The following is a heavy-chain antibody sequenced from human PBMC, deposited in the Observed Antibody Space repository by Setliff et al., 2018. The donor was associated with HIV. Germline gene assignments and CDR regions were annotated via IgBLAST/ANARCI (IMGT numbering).Heavy chain of an antibody. J-gene: IGHJ4*02. CDR1: GYTFSEYA. D-gene: IGHD2-2*01. Sequence: ASVKVSCKASGYTFSEYAIHWVRQAPGQRLEWMGRIDTDNGYRRYSPKLQGRVTITKDTSANTAYMELRGLRSEDTAVYYCARWCAAAGCYPAIYHFDSWGQGTVVTVSS. CDR3: ARWCAAAGCYPAIYHFDS. CDR2: IDTDNGYR. V-gene: IGHV1-3*04.